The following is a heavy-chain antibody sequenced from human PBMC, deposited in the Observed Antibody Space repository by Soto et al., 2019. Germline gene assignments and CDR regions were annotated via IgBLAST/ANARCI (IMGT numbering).Heavy chain of an antibody. D-gene: IGHD3-22*01. CDR3: ARDSLNYYDSSGYYYR. Sequence: PGGSLRLSCAASGFTFSSYGMHWVRQAPGKGLEWVAVISYDGSNKYYADSVKGRFTISRDNSKNTLYLQMNSLRAEDTAVYYCARDSLNYYDSSGYYYRWGQGTLVTVSS. CDR1: GFTFSSYG. V-gene: IGHV3-30*03. J-gene: IGHJ5*02. CDR2: ISYDGSNK.